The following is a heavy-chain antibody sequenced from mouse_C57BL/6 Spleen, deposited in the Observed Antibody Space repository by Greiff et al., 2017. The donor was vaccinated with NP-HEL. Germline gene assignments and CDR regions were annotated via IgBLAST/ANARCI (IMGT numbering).Heavy chain of an antibody. J-gene: IGHJ2*01. Sequence: VKLMESGAELVRPGASVTLSCKASGYTFTDYEMHWVKQTPVHGLEWIGAIDPETGGTAYNQKFKGKAILTADKSSSTAYMELRSLTSEDSAVYYCTRRGTWDYWGQGTTLTVSS. V-gene: IGHV1-15*01. D-gene: IGHD3-3*01. CDR1: GYTFTDYE. CDR3: TRRGTWDY. CDR2: IDPETGGT.